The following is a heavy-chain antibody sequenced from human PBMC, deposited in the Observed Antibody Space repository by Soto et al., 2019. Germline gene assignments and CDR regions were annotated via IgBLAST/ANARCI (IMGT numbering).Heavy chain of an antibody. Sequence: PSETLSLTRTVSGGSVRSSRYYWGWIRQPPGKGLEYIGWIYFSGKTNYNPSLKSRVTISTDTSKNQFSLKLSSVTAADTAVYYCASLAYGSGSYYFDCWGQGALVTVSS. V-gene: IGHV4-61*01. J-gene: IGHJ4*02. CDR1: GGSVRSSRYY. CDR3: ASLAYGSGSYYFDC. D-gene: IGHD3-10*01. CDR2: IYFSGKT.